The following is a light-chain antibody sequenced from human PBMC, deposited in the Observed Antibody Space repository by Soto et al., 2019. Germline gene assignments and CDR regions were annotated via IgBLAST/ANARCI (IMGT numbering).Light chain of an antibody. Sequence: DIQMTQSPSTPSASVGDSVTITCRASQSISTSLAWYQQKPGKAPKLLIYKASSLESGVPSRFSGSGSGTEFTLTISSLQPDDFATYYCQQSRTFGQGTKVEIK. CDR2: KAS. CDR3: QQSRT. V-gene: IGKV1-5*03. CDR1: QSISTS. J-gene: IGKJ1*01.